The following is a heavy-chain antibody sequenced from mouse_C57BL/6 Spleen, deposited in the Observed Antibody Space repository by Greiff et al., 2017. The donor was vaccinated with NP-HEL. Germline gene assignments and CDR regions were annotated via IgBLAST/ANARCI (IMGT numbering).Heavy chain of an antibody. Sequence: QVQLQQSGAELARPGASVKLSCKASGYTFTSYGISWVKQRTGQGLEWIGEIYPRSGNTYYNEKFKGKATLTADKSSSTAYMELRSLTSEDSAVYFCARGAIVTTYYYAMDYWGQGTSVTVSS. J-gene: IGHJ4*01. CDR1: GYTFTSYG. D-gene: IGHD2-5*01. V-gene: IGHV1-81*01. CDR3: ARGAIVTTYYYAMDY. CDR2: IYPRSGNT.